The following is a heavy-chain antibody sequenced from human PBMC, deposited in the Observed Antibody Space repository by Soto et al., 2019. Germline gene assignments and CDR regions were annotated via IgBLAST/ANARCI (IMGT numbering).Heavy chain of an antibody. V-gene: IGHV1-18*01. CDR1: GYTFSNYG. J-gene: IGHJ5*02. CDR3: ARSGLPDPVVVVGHTPFDP. Sequence: ASVKVSCKTSGYTFSNYGITWVRQAPGQPLEWMGWISAYNGDTNYAQKLQGRVTMTTDTSTSTAYMELRSLRSDDTAVYYCARSGLPDPVVVVGHTPFDPWGQGTLVTVSS. D-gene: IGHD2-15*01. CDR2: ISAYNGDT.